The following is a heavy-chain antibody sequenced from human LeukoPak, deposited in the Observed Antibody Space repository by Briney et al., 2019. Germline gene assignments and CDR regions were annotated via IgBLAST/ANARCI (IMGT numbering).Heavy chain of an antibody. D-gene: IGHD7-27*01. CDR1: GFAFSSYS. CDR2: ISSSSYI. V-gene: IGHV3-21*01. CDR3: ARPGRTGYYFDY. Sequence: PGGSLRLSCAASGFAFSSYSMNWVRQAPGKGLEWVSSISSSSYIYYADSVKGRFTISRDNAKNSLYLQMNSLRAEDTAVYYCARPGRTGYYFDYWGQGTLVTVSS. J-gene: IGHJ4*02.